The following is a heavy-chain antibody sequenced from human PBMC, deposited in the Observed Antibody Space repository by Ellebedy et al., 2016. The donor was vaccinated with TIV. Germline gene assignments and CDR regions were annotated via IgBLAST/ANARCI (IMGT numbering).Heavy chain of an antibody. D-gene: IGHD5-18*01. CDR2: RYHSGAS. V-gene: IGHV4-30-4*01. Sequence: MPSETLSLTCAVSGGSISSGSHFWSWIRQSPGKGLESIGYRYHSGASFYNPSLKSRLPISVDTSQNQFSLTLSSVTAADTAVYYCARGRGYGYGIDYWGQGALVTVSS. CDR3: ARGRGYGYGIDY. CDR1: GGSISSGSHF. J-gene: IGHJ4*02.